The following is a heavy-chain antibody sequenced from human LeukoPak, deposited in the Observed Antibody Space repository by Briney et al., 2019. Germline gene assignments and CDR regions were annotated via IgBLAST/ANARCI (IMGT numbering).Heavy chain of an antibody. D-gene: IGHD3-22*01. CDR3: ARGGYYDSSGYGPRYFQH. CDR2: SSSSSSYI. J-gene: IGHJ1*01. CDR1: GFTFSSYS. Sequence: PGGSLRLSCAASGFTFSSYSMNWVRQDPGKGLEWVSSSSSSSSYIYYADSVKGRFTISRDNAKNSLYLEMKSLRAEDTAVYYCARGGYYDSSGYGPRYFQHWGQGTLVTVSS. V-gene: IGHV3-21*01.